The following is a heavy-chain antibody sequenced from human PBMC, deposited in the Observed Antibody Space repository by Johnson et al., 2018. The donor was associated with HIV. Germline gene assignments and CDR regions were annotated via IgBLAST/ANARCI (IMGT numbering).Heavy chain of an antibody. CDR1: GFTFSSYA. V-gene: IGHV3-30*14. D-gene: IGHD1-1*01. Sequence: QVQLVESGGGLVQPGGSLRLSCAASGFTFSSYAMHWVRQAPGTGLEWVAVISYDGSNKYYADSVKGRFTISRDNSKNTLYLQMNSLRAEDTAVYYCARATTPHDAFDIWGQGTMVTVSS. CDR3: ARATTPHDAFDI. CDR2: ISYDGSNK. J-gene: IGHJ3*02.